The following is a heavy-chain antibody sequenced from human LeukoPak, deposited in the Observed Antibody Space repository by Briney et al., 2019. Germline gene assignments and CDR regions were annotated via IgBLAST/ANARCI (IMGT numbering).Heavy chain of an antibody. CDR1: GGSISSGSYY. J-gene: IGHJ3*02. CDR3: ARTARGRITMIVADAFDI. D-gene: IGHD3-22*01. Sequence: PSQTLSLTCTVSGGSISSGSYYWSWIRQPAGEGLEWIGRIYTSGSTNYNPSLKSRVTISVDTSKNQFSLKLSSVTAADTAVYYCARTARGRITMIVADAFDIWGQGTMVTVSS. CDR2: IYTSGST. V-gene: IGHV4-61*02.